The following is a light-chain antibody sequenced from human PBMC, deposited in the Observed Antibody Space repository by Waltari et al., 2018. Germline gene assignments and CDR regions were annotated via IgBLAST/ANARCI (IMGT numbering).Light chain of an antibody. CDR1: QSLLYSSNNKNY. CDR3: QQHYGVLWT. CDR2: WAS. Sequence: DIVMTQSPDSLAVSLGARATIHCKTSQSLLYSSNNKNYLAWYQQKPGQPPKLLIYWASTRESGVPDRFSGSGSGTDFTLTISTLQAEDVAVYYCQQHYGVLWTFGQGTKVEI. V-gene: IGKV4-1*01. J-gene: IGKJ1*01.